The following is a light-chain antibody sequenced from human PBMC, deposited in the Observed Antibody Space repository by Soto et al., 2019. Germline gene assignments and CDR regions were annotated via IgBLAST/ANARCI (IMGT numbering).Light chain of an antibody. CDR1: QSVGSN. CDR2: DAS. J-gene: IGKJ5*01. Sequence: EIVMTQSPATLSVSPGERVTLSCRARQSVGSNLALYQQTPGQAPRVVIYDASTRATVIPARFSGSGSGTEFTFTISSLQSEDFAVYYCQQRSNWPPDTFGQGTRLEIK. V-gene: IGKV3-15*01. CDR3: QQRSNWPPDT.